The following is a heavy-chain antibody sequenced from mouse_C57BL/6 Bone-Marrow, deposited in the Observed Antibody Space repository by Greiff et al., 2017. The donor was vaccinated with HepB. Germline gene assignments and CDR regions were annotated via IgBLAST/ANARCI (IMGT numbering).Heavy chain of an antibody. J-gene: IGHJ2*01. Sequence: QVQLQQSGAELVKPGASVKLSCKASGYTFTEYTIHWVKQRPGQGLEWIGWLYPGSGSTKYNEKFKDKATLTADKSSTTASMELRSMTSEDDAVYFYARHGNQDYFDYWGQGTTLTVSA. CDR1: GYTFTEYT. V-gene: IGHV1-62-2*01. CDR2: LYPGSGST. D-gene: IGHD2-1*01. CDR3: ARHGNQDYFDY.